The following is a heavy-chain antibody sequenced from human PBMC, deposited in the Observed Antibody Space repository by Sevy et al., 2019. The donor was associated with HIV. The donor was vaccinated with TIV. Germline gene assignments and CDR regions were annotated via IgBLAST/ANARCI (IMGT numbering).Heavy chain of an antibody. CDR3: AREEGLNWFDS. J-gene: IGHJ5*01. CDR2: ISGSGTST. V-gene: IGHV3-23*01. Sequence: GGSLRLSCAASGFTFSTYSMTWVRQAPGKGLEWVSGISGSGTSTYFADFVEGRFTISRVNSKNTFYLQMNSLTVEDTAIYYCAREEGLNWFDSWGQGTLVTVSS. CDR1: GFTFSTYS.